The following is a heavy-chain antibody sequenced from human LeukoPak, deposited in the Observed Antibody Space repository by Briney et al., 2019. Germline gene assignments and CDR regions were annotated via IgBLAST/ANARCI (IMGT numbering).Heavy chain of an antibody. D-gene: IGHD6-13*01. Sequence: SETLSLTCTVSGGSLSRGNYFWSWVRQPPREGLGWIGCIYTSGNTNYNPSLKSRVTITGDTSKNQFSLKVNSVTAADTAVYYCRGSWHDSGGLDYFDYWGQGALVTVSS. CDR3: RGSWHDSGGLDYFDY. V-gene: IGHV4-61*02. J-gene: IGHJ4*02. CDR1: GGSLSRGNYF. CDR2: IYTSGNT.